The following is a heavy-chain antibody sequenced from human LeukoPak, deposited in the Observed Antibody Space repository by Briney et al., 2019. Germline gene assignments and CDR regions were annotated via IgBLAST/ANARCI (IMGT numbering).Heavy chain of an antibody. CDR3: ARAGGPEYYDFWSGYYNENWFDP. J-gene: IGHJ5*02. CDR1: GGSISSNSYY. D-gene: IGHD3-3*01. CDR2: IYYSGST. V-gene: IGHV4-39*07. Sequence: SETLSLTCTVSGGSISSNSYYWGWIRQPPGKGLEWIGSIYYSGSTYYNPSLKSRVTISVDTSKNQFSLKLSSVTAADTAVYYCARAGGPEYYDFWSGYYNENWFDPWGQGTLVTVSS.